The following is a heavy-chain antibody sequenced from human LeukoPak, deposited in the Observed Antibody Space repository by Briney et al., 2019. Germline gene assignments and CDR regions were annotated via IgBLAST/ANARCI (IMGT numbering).Heavy chain of an antibody. CDR1: GYSISTGYY. CDR3: ARGRRFIVGATSHFDY. Sequence: SETLSLTCSVSGYSISTGYYWGWIRQPPGKGLEWLGSIYHSGRTYYNPSLKSRVTISVDTSKNQFSLKLSSVTAADTAVYYCARGRRFIVGATSHFDYWGQGTLVTVSS. V-gene: IGHV4-38-2*02. CDR2: IYHSGRT. D-gene: IGHD1-26*01. J-gene: IGHJ4*02.